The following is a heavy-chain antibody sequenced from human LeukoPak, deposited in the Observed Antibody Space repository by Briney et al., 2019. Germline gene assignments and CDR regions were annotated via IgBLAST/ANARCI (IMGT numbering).Heavy chain of an antibody. D-gene: IGHD6-13*01. CDR2: MKPNSGNT. CDR3: ARWGAAGTWGYYYYYYMDV. V-gene: IGHV1-8*01. CDR1: GYTFTSYD. Sequence: ASVKVSCKASGYTFTSYDINWVRQVPRQGLEWMGWMKPNSGNTGYAQKFQGRVTMTSNTAIGTAYMELSSLRSEDTAVYYCARWGAAGTWGYYYYYYMDVWGKGTTVTVSS. J-gene: IGHJ6*03.